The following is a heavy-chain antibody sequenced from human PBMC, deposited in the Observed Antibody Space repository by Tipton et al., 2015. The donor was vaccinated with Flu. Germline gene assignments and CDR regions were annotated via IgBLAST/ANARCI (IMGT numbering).Heavy chain of an antibody. CDR3: ARNGGSYSYQH. D-gene: IGHD3-10*01. Sequence: TLSLTCTVSGGSISSYYWSWLWQPPGKGLEWIGFVSYSGITNYNPSLKGRVTMSLDASKNHFSLSLSSVTAADTAVYYCARNGGSYSYQHWGQGTLVTVSS. J-gene: IGHJ1*01. CDR1: GGSISSYY. CDR2: VSYSGIT. V-gene: IGHV4-59*13.